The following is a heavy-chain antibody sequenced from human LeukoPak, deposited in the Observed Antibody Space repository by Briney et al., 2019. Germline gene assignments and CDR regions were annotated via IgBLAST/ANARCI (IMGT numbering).Heavy chain of an antibody. V-gene: IGHV4-59*01. CDR1: GGSISRYY. J-gene: IGHJ4*02. D-gene: IGHD4-17*01. CDR3: ARDRAGYGDYGN. CDR2: IYYSGST. Sequence: SETLSLTCTVSGGSISRYYWSWIRQPPGKGLEWIGYIYYSGSTNYNPSLKSRVTISVDTSKNQFSLKLSSVTAADTAVYHCARDRAGYGDYGNWGQGTLVTVSS.